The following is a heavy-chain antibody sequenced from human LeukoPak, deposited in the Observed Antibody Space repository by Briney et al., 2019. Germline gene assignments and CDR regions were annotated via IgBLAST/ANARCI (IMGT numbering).Heavy chain of an antibody. CDR2: INPSGGST. CDR1: GYTFTSYY. Sequence: GASVTVSCKASGYTFTSYYMHWVRQAPGQGLEWMGIINPSGGSTNYAQKFQGRVTITADESTSTAYMELSSLRSEDTAVYYCARHRRDYDYVWGSYRSQFDYWGQGTLVTVSS. J-gene: IGHJ4*02. CDR3: ARHRRDYDYVWGSYRSQFDY. D-gene: IGHD3-16*02. V-gene: IGHV1-46*01.